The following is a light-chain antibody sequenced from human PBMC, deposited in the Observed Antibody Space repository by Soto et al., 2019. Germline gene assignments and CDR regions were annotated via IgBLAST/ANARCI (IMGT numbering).Light chain of an antibody. J-gene: IGLJ1*01. Sequence: QAVVNQSPSASASLGASVTLTCTLSSGYSNYKVDWYQQRPGQGPRFVMRVGTGGIVGSKGDGIPDRFSGLGSGLNRYLTIKNIQEEDESDYHCGADHGSGSKFVYVFGTGTKLTVL. CDR3: GADHGSGSKFVYV. CDR2: VGTGGIVG. CDR1: SGYSNYK. V-gene: IGLV9-49*01.